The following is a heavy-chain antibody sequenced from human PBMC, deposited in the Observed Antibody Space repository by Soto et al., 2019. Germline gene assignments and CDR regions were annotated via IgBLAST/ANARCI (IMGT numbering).Heavy chain of an antibody. CDR1: GFTFSSYG. V-gene: IGHV3-30*03. D-gene: IGHD3-22*01. J-gene: IGHJ6*02. Sequence: GGSLRLSCAASGFTFSSYGMHWVRQAPGKGLEWVAVISYDGSNKYYADSVKGRFTISRDNSKNTLYLQMNSLRAEDTAVYYCARSRSSGYYYQVDYYYYGMDVWGQGTTVTVSS. CDR3: ARSRSSGYYYQVDYYYYGMDV. CDR2: ISYDGSNK.